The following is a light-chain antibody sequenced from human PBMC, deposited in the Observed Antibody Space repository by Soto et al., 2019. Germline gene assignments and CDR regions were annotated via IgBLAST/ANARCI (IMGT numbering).Light chain of an antibody. J-gene: IGKJ4*02. Sequence: TLLTQSPGTLSLSPGERAALSCRASQTVRRSSVAWYQQKPGQAPRLIIYDASTRATGIPDRFSGSGSETDFTLTISRLETEDVAVYYCQQYNNWPPEFGGGTKVDIK. CDR1: QTVRRSS. V-gene: IGKV3-20*01. CDR3: QQYNNWPPE. CDR2: DAS.